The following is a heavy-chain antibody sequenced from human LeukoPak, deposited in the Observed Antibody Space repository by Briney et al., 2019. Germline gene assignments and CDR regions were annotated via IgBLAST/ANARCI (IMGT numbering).Heavy chain of an antibody. CDR1: GGSISRSSYY. CDR2: IYYSGST. V-gene: IGHV4-39*02. CDR3: ARDSSGWYLFDY. J-gene: IGHJ4*02. Sequence: SETLSLTCTVSGGSISRSSYYWGWIRQPPGKGLEWIGSIYYSGSTYYNPSLKSRVTISVDTSKNQFSLKLSSVTAADTAVYYCARDSSGWYLFDYWGQGTLVTVSS. D-gene: IGHD6-19*01.